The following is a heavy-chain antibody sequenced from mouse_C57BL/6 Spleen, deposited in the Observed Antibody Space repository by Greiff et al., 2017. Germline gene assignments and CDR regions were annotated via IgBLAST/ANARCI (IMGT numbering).Heavy chain of an antibody. CDR3: SRMHSYYDYDGAFDY. D-gene: IGHD2-4*01. Sequence: VMLVESDAELVKPGASVKISCTASGYTFTDHTIHWMKQRPEQGLEWIGYIYPRDGSTEYNEKFKGKATLTADKSASTAYIQLKIQTSEDAAVYFCSRMHSYYDYDGAFDYWGQGTTLTVSS. CDR1: GYTFTDHT. J-gene: IGHJ2*01. V-gene: IGHV1-78*01. CDR2: IYPRDGST.